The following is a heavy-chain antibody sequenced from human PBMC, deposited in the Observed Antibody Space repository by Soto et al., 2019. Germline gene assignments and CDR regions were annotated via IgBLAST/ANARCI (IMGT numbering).Heavy chain of an antibody. CDR3: ARDSSGSIYYYAYGRDV. J-gene: IGHJ6*02. CDR2: IYSGGSP. CDR1: GFTVSSNY. Sequence: EVQLVESGGGLIPPGGYLRLSCAASGFTVSSNYMSWVRQAPGKVLEWVSVIYSGGSPYYAVSVKGRFTISRDNSKNTLYLQMNSLSAEDTAVYYCARDSSGSIYYYAYGRDVWGEGTTVTVSS. V-gene: IGHV3-53*01. D-gene: IGHD6-19*01.